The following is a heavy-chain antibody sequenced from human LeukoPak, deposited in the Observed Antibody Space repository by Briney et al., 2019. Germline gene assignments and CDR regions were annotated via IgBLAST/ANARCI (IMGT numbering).Heavy chain of an antibody. J-gene: IGHJ4*02. CDR2: IYYSGST. Sequence: SETLSLTCTVSGGSISSSSYYWGWIRQPPGKGLEWIGSIYYSGSTDYNPSLKSRVTISVDTSKNQFSLKLSSVTAADTAVYYCARDGGIAASGDYWGQGTLVTVSS. V-gene: IGHV4-39*07. D-gene: IGHD6-13*01. CDR3: ARDGGIAASGDY. CDR1: GGSISSSSYY.